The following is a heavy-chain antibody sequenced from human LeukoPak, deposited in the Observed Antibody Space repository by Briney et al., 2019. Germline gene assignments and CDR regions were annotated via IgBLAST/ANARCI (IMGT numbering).Heavy chain of an antibody. CDR3: ATGCPYSSGWCKNDAFDI. D-gene: IGHD6-19*01. V-gene: IGHV1-24*01. Sequence: ASVKVSCKVSGYTLTELSMHWVRQAPGKGLEWMGGFDPEDGETIYAQKFQGRVTMTEDTSTDTAYMGLSSLRSEDTAVYYCATGCPYSSGWCKNDAFDIWGQGTMVTVSS. CDR1: GYTLTELS. CDR2: FDPEDGET. J-gene: IGHJ3*02.